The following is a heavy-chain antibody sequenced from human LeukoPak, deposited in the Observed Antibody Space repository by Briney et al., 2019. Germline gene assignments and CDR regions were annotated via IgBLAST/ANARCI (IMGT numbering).Heavy chain of an antibody. CDR2: ISSSGSTI. CDR3: ARDHYYDSSGYIPAGDVFDI. V-gene: IGHV3-11*04. J-gene: IGHJ3*02. Sequence: GGSLRLSCAASGFTFSDYYMSWIRQAPGKGLEWVSYISSSGSTIYYADSVKGRFTISRDNAKNSLYLQMNSLRAEDTAVYYCARDHYYDSSGYIPAGDVFDIWGQGTMVTVSS. CDR1: GFTFSDYY. D-gene: IGHD3-22*01.